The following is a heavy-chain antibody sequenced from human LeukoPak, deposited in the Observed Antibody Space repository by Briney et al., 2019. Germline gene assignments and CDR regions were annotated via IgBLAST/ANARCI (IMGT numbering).Heavy chain of an antibody. CDR1: GGSFSGYY. J-gene: IGHJ4*02. Sequence: SETLSLTCAVYGGSFSGYYWSWIRQPPGKGLEWIGEINHSGSTYYNPSLKSRVTISVDTSKNQFSLKLTSVPAADTAVYYCARDTGHYGDPFEYWGQGTLVTVSS. V-gene: IGHV4-34*01. CDR2: INHSGST. D-gene: IGHD4-17*01. CDR3: ARDTGHYGDPFEY.